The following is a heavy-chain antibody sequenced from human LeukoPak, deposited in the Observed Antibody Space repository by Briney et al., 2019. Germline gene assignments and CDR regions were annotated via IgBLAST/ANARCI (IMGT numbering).Heavy chain of an antibody. Sequence: ASVKVSCKASGYTFTYTDVNWVRQATGPGLEWMGWMNPGTANTGYAQRFQGRLAMTADTSINTAYTELSGLTSDDTAVYYCARGRAAADWGQGTLVTVSS. J-gene: IGHJ4*02. D-gene: IGHD2-15*01. CDR3: ARGRAAAD. CDR1: GYTFTYTD. CDR2: MNPGTANT. V-gene: IGHV1-8*01.